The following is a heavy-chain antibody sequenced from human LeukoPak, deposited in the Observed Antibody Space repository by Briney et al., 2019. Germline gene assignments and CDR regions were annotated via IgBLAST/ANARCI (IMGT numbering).Heavy chain of an antibody. D-gene: IGHD7-27*01. V-gene: IGHV3-74*01. CDR1: GFTFSSYW. CDR2: MKGDGSDI. J-gene: IGHJ4*02. CDR3: ARDLRAPPGY. Sequence: GGSLRLSCVASGFTFSSYWMYWVRQDPGKGLVWVSGMKGDGSDITYADSVKGRFTTSRDNAKNTVYLQMNSLRAEDTGVYYCARDLRAPPGYWGQGTLVTVSS.